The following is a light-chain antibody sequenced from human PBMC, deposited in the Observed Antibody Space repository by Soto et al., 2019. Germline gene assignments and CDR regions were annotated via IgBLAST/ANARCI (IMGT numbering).Light chain of an antibody. CDR3: QQYNSYTWT. J-gene: IGKJ1*01. CDR2: DAS. Sequence: DIQMTQSPSTLSASVGDRVTITCRASQSISSWLAWYQRKPGKAPKLLIYDASSLESGVPSRFSGSGSGTEFTLTISSLQPDDFATYYCQQYNSYTWTFGQGTKVDNQ. V-gene: IGKV1-5*01. CDR1: QSISSW.